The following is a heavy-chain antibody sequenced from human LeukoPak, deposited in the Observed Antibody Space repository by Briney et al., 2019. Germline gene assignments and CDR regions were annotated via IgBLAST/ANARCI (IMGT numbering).Heavy chain of an antibody. CDR1: GGSISNSY. J-gene: IGHJ5*02. D-gene: IGHD6-13*01. V-gene: IGHV4-59*08. CDR2: IHYSGST. CDR3: ARAAAGNLDYAVDWFDP. Sequence: PSETLSLTCTVSGGSISNSYWDWFRQSPGKGLEWIGYIHYSGSTSYHASLKSRLIISLDTSKNQFSLKLNSVTAADTAVYYCARAAAGNLDYAVDWFDPWGQGTLVTVSS.